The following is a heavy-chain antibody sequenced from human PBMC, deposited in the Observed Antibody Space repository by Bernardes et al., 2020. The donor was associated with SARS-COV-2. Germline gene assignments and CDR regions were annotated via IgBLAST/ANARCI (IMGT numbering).Heavy chain of an antibody. CDR1: GGSISTSNW. CDR2: IYHSGST. J-gene: IGHJ5*02. V-gene: IGHV4-4*02. CDR3: ASTYDSTSSWFDP. Sequence: SETLSLTCGVSGGSISTSNWWTCVRQPPGKGLEWIGEIYHSGSTNYNPSLKSRVTISVDKSKNQFSLKLSSVTAADTAVYYCASTYDSTSSWFDPWGQGTLVTVSS. D-gene: IGHD3-22*01.